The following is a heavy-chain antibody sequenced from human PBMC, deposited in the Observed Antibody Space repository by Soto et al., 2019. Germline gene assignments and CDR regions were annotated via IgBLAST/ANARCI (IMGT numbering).Heavy chain of an antibody. J-gene: IGHJ5*02. V-gene: IGHV1-8*01. CDR1: GYTFTSYD. CDR3: ARVPQIXYDFWSGYITAPSWFDP. D-gene: IGHD3-3*01. CDR2: MNPNSGNT. Sequence: ASVKVSCKASGYTFTSYDINWVRQATGQGLEWMGWMNPNSGNTGYAQKFQGRVTMTRNTSISTAYMELSSLRSEDTAVYYCARVPQIXYDFWSGYITAPSWFDPWGQGTLVTVSS.